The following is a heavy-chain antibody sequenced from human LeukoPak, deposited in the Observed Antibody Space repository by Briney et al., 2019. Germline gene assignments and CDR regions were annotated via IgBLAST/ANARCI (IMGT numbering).Heavy chain of an antibody. D-gene: IGHD3-16*02. J-gene: IGHJ4*02. CDR1: GFTFSSYA. Sequence: PGGSLRLSCAASGFTFSSYAMSWVRQAPGKGLEWVSAISGSGGSTYYADSVKDRFTISRDNSKNTLYLQMNSLRAEDTAVYYCAKPSSVRLGELSSDYWGQGTLVTVSS. CDR2: ISGSGGST. V-gene: IGHV3-23*01. CDR3: AKPSSVRLGELSSDY.